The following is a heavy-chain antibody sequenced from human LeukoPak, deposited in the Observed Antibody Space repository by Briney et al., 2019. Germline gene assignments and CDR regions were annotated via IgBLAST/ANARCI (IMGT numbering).Heavy chain of an antibody. Sequence: GGSLRLSCAASGFTFSSYAMSWVRQAPGKGLEWVSTITGSGGSTYYADSVKGRFTISRDSSKNTLFLHMNTLRAEDTAIYYCAKDRTVGASYWYFDLWGRGTLVTVSS. CDR3: AKDRTVGASYWYFDL. D-gene: IGHD1-26*01. V-gene: IGHV3-23*01. CDR2: ITGSGGST. J-gene: IGHJ2*01. CDR1: GFTFSSYA.